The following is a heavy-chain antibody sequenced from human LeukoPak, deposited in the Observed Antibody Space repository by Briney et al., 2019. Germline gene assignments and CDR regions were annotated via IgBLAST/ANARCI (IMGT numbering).Heavy chain of an antibody. CDR2: IYYSGST. D-gene: IGHD4-17*01. CDR3: ARSDYGDYLPDAFDI. CDR1: GGSISSYY. V-gene: IGHV4-59*01. J-gene: IGHJ3*02. Sequence: PSETLSLTGTVSGGSISSYYWSWIRQPPGKGLEWIGYIYYSGSTNYNPSLKSRVTISVDTSKNQFSLKLSSVTAADTAVYYCARSDYGDYLPDAFDIWGQGTMVTVSS.